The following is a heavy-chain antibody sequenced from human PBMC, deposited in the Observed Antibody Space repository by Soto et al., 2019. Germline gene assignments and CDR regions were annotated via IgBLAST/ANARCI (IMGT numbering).Heavy chain of an antibody. CDR3: ARDAPGIAAAGPDY. D-gene: IGHD6-13*01. Sequence: GGSLILSCAASGFTFSSYWMSWVRQAPGKGLEWVANIKQDGSEKYYVDSVKGRFTISRDNAKNSLYLQMNSLRAEDTAVYYCARDAPGIAAAGPDYWGQGTLVTVSS. J-gene: IGHJ4*02. V-gene: IGHV3-7*01. CDR2: IKQDGSEK. CDR1: GFTFSSYW.